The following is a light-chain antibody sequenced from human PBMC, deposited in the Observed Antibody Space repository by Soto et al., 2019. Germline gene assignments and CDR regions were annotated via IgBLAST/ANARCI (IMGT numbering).Light chain of an antibody. CDR2: DAS. CDR3: QHRSTCPPTWT. J-gene: IGKJ1*01. V-gene: IGKV3-11*01. CDR1: QSISNY. Sequence: EIVLTQSPATLSLSPGERATLSCRASQSISNYLAWYQHKPGQVPRLLIYDASTRATGIPARFSGSGSGTDFTLTISSLEPEDFAVYFCQHRSTCPPTWTFGQGTKVEVK.